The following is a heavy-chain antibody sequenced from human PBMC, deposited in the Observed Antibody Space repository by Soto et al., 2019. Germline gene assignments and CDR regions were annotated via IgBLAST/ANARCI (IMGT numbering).Heavy chain of an antibody. V-gene: IGHV3-9*01. Sequence: EVQLVESGGGLVQPGRSLRLSCAASGFTFDDYAMHWVRQAPGKGLEWVSGISWNSGTIVYADSVKGRFTISRDNAKNSLYLQMNSLRGEDTALYYCAKDMRGGSSSSRYYYGLDVWGHGTTVTVSS. CDR3: AKDMRGGSSSSRYYYGLDV. J-gene: IGHJ6*02. CDR1: GFTFDDYA. CDR2: ISWNSGTI. D-gene: IGHD6-13*01.